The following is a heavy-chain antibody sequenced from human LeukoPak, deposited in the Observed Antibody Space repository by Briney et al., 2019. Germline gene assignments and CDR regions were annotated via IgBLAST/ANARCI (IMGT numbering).Heavy chain of an antibody. V-gene: IGHV4-34*01. J-gene: IGHJ4*02. CDR3: ARDGYDFWSGYYPCFDY. D-gene: IGHD3-3*01. Sequence: SETLSLTCAVYGGSFSGYYWSWIRQPPGKGLEWIGEINHSGSTNYNPSLKSRVTISVDTSKNQFSLKLSSVTAADTAVYYCARDGYDFWSGYYPCFDYWGQGTLVTVSS. CDR2: INHSGST. CDR1: GGSFSGYY.